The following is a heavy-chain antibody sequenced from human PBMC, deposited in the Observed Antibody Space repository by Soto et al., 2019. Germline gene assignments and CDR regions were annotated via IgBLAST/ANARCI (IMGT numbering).Heavy chain of an antibody. V-gene: IGHV3-30*18. CDR1: GFTFSSYG. D-gene: IGHD6-13*01. Sequence: GGSLRLSCAASGFTFSSYGMHWVRQAPGKGLEWVAVISYDGSNKYYADSVKGRFTISRDNSKNTLYLQMNSLRAEDTAVYYCAKVGDSSRYYYYYGMDVWGQGTTVTVSS. J-gene: IGHJ6*01. CDR2: ISYDGSNK. CDR3: AKVGDSSRYYYYYGMDV.